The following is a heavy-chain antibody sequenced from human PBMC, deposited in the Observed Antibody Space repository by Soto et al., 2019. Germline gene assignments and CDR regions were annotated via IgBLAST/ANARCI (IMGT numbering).Heavy chain of an antibody. Sequence: QVQLVQSGDEVKKPGASVKVSCKASGYIFVNYVIAWVRQAPGQGLEWMGWISPYTGNTHSATKIQGRLTMTTDTSTSTAYLDLWSLTSAATAVYYCVMVDNYVTPTPQDVWGQGTTVTVSS. D-gene: IGHD3-16*01. CDR3: VMVDNYVTPTPQDV. CDR2: ISPYTGNT. V-gene: IGHV1-18*01. J-gene: IGHJ6*02. CDR1: GYIFVNYV.